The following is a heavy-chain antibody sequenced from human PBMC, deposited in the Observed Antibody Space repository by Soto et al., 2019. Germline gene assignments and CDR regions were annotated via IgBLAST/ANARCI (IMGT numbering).Heavy chain of an antibody. CDR1: GGSFSGYY. CDR3: ARGPGGYCSSTSCYRWFDP. Sequence: SETLSLTCAVYGGSFSGYYWSWIRQPPGKGREWIGEINHSGSTNYNPSLKSRVTISVDTSKNQFSLKLSSVTAANTAVYYCARGPGGYCSSTSCYRWFDPWGQGTLVTVS. D-gene: IGHD2-2*01. J-gene: IGHJ5*02. CDR2: INHSGST. V-gene: IGHV4-34*01.